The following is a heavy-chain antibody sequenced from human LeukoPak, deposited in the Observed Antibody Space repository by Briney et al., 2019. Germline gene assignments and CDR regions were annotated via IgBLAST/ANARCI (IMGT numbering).Heavy chain of an antibody. CDR1: GGSIRSHY. Sequence: SETLSLTCSVSGGSIRSHYWNWIQQTPGKGLERLGHIYYTGSTYYNPSLTSRVTTSVDTSKNQFSLRLSSVTAADTAVYYCARKRWEGGNFVMGFDYWGQGALVTVSS. J-gene: IGHJ4*02. D-gene: IGHD3-16*02. V-gene: IGHV4-59*11. CDR3: ARKRWEGGNFVMGFDY. CDR2: IYYTGST.